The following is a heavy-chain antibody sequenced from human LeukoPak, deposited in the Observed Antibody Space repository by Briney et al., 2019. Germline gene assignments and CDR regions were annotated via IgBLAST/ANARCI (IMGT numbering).Heavy chain of an antibody. CDR1: GFTFSSSA. D-gene: IGHD3-16*01. CDR3: AKPSYGGVIPTAYDY. V-gene: IGHV3-23*01. CDR2: ISAMGGST. J-gene: IGHJ4*02. Sequence: GGSLRLSCAASGFTFSSSAMSWVRQAPGKGLEWVSAISAMGGSTDYADSVKGRFTISRDNSKNTLYLQMNSLRAEDTAVYYCAKPSYGGVIPTAYDYWGQGTLVTVSS.